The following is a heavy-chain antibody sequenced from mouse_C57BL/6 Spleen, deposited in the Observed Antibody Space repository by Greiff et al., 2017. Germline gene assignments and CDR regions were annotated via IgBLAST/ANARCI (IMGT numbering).Heavy chain of an antibody. J-gene: IGHJ1*03. CDR1: GYTFTDYY. V-gene: IGHV1-84*01. CDR2: IYPGSGNT. D-gene: IGHD2-3*01. Sequence: VQLVESGPELVKPGASVKISCKASGYTFTDYYINWVKQRPGQGLEWIGGIYPGSGNTKYNEKFKGKATLTVDTSSSTAYMQLSSLTSEDSAVYFCARDGRNFDVWGTGTTVTVSS. CDR3: ARDGRNFDV.